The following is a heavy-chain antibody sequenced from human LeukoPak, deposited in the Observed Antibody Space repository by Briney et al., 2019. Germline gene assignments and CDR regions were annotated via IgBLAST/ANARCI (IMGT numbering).Heavy chain of an antibody. D-gene: IGHD6-19*01. CDR1: GFTFTNYG. Sequence: GGSRRLSCAASGFTFTNYGFHWVGQAPRKGLECVAVIWSDGSQNYYADSVKGRFTISRDNSENTVYLQMNSLRAEDTAVYYCASRGIAVRYFAMDVWGQGTTVSVSS. V-gene: IGHV3-33*01. CDR3: ASRGIAVRYFAMDV. J-gene: IGHJ6*02. CDR2: IWSDGSQN.